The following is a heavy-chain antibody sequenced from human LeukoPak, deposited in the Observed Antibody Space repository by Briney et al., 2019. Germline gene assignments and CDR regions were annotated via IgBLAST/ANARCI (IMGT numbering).Heavy chain of an antibody. J-gene: IGHJ4*02. CDR1: GGSISSYY. CDR2: IYYSGST. V-gene: IGHV4-59*08. Sequence: PSETLSLTCTVSGGSISSYYRSWIRQPPGKGLEWIGYIYYSGSTNYNPSLKSRVTISVDTSKNQFSLKLSSVTAADTAVYYCARTVSGLNDYVWGSYRSRPPHYFDYWGQGTLVTVSS. D-gene: IGHD3-16*02. CDR3: ARTVSGLNDYVWGSYRSRPPHYFDY.